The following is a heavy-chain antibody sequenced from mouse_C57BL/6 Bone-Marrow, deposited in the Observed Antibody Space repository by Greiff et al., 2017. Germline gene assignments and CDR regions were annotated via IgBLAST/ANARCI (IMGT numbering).Heavy chain of an antibody. CDR1: GFYIKNTY. Sequence: EVQLQQSVPELVRPGASVKLSCTASGFYIKNTYMHWVKQRPEQGLEWIGRIDPANGNTKYDPKFQGKATITADTSSNTAYLQLSSLTSEDTAIYYCARSTHFDVWGTGTTVTVAS. J-gene: IGHJ1*03. CDR2: IDPANGNT. CDR3: ARSTHFDV. V-gene: IGHV14-3*01.